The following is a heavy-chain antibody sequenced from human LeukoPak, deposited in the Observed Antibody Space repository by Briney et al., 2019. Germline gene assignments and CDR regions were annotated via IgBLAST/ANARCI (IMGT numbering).Heavy chain of an antibody. J-gene: IGHJ6*02. CDR2: ISSSGGTI. D-gene: IGHD3-10*01. V-gene: IGHV3-11*01. CDR3: ARGVSNGMDV. CDR1: GFTFSDYY. Sequence: GGSLRLSCAAPGFTFSDYYMNWIRQAPGKGLEWVSYISSSGGTIYYADSVKGRFTISRDNAKNSLYLQMNSLRAEDTAVYYCARGVSNGMDVWGQGTTVTVSS.